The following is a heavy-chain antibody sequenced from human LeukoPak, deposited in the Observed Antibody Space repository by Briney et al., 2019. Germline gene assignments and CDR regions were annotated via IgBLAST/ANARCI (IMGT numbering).Heavy chain of an antibody. CDR2: INSDGSST. CDR1: GFTFSSYW. J-gene: IGHJ4*02. Sequence: GGSLRLSCAASGFTFSSYWMHWVRQAPGKGLVWVSRINSDGSSTSYADSVKGRFTISRGNAKNTLHLQMNSLRAEDTAVYYCARGGPYDSSGYSDYWGQGTLVTVSS. CDR3: ARGGPYDSSGYSDY. D-gene: IGHD3-22*01. V-gene: IGHV3-74*01.